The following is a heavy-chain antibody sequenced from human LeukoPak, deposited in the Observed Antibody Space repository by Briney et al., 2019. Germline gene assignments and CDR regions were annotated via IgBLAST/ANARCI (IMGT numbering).Heavy chain of an antibody. Sequence: PSETLSLTCTVSGASISGSGYYWSWIRQPAGKGLEWIGRIYTSGSTNYNPSLKSRVTISGDTSKNQFSLRLSSVTAADTAVYYCARASYSYDISGWVPFDYWGQGTLVTVSS. J-gene: IGHJ4*02. CDR1: GASISGSGYY. CDR3: ARASYSYDISGWVPFDY. V-gene: IGHV4-61*02. CDR2: IYTSGST. D-gene: IGHD3-22*01.